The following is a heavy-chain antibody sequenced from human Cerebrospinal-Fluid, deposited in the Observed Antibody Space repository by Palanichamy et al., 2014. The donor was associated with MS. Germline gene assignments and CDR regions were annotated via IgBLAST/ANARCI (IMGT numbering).Heavy chain of an antibody. CDR3: ARVRSGWYYFDY. V-gene: IGHV4-59*01. CDR2: IYYSGST. D-gene: IGHD6-19*01. CDR1: ISSYY. Sequence: ISSYYWSWIRQPPGKGLEWIGYIYYSGSTNYNPSLKSRVTISVDTSKNQFSLKLGSVTAADTAFYYCARVRSGWYYFDYWGQGTLLTVSS. J-gene: IGHJ4*02.